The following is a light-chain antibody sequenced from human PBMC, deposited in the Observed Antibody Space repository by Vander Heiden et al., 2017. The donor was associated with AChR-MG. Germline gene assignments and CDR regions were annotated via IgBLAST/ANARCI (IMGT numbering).Light chain of an antibody. CDR3: QQMDSSLMYT. Sequence: DIQMTQSPSSLSASVGDSVTITCRASQTISNYLNWYQQKPGKAPKLLIYGASNLQSGVPSRFSGRRYGTEFTLTISTRQPEDFATYYCQQMDSSLMYTFGQGTKLEMK. CDR1: QTISNY. CDR2: GAS. V-gene: IGKV1-39*01. J-gene: IGKJ2*01.